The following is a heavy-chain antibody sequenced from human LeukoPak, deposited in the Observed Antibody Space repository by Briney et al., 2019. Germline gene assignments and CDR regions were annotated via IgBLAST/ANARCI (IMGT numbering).Heavy chain of an antibody. CDR2: INHSGST. Sequence: ASETLSLTCAVYGGSFSGYYWSWIRQPPGKGLEWIGEINHSGSTNYNPSLKSRVTISVDTSKNQFSLKLSSVTAADTAVYYCARVRVTGLYYYYYMDVWGKGTTVTVSS. CDR3: ARVRVTGLYYYYYMDV. D-gene: IGHD2-21*02. CDR1: GGSFSGYY. V-gene: IGHV4-34*01. J-gene: IGHJ6*03.